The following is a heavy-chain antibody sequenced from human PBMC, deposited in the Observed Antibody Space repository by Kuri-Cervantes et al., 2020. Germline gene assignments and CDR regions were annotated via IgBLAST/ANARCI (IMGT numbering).Heavy chain of an antibody. D-gene: IGHD3-9*01. V-gene: IGHV4-59*12. J-gene: IGHJ3*02. CDR1: GGSISSYY. CDR2: IYYSGST. Sequence: SETLSLTCTVSGGSISSYYWSWIRQPPGKGLEWIGYIYYSGSTNYNPSLKSRVTVSVDRSKNQFSLKLSSVTAADTAVYYCARSYYDILTGYYNDAFDMWGQGTMVTVSS. CDR3: ARSYYDILTGYYNDAFDM.